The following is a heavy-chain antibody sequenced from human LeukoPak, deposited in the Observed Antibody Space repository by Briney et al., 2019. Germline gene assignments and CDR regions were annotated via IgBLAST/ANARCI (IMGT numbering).Heavy chain of an antibody. CDR3: ARHANYYDSSGYYWFDY. D-gene: IGHD3-22*01. CDR2: IYYSGST. CDR1: GGSISSYY. V-gene: IGHV4-59*08. Sequence: SETLSLTCTVSGGSISSYYWSWTRQPPGKGLEWIGYIYYSGSTNYNPSLKSRVTISVDTSKNQFSLKLSSVTAADTAVYYCARHANYYDSSGYYWFDYWGQGTLVTVSS. J-gene: IGHJ4*02.